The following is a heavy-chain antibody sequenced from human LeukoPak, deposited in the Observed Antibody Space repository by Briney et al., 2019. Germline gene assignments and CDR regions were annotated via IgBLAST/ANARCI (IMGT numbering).Heavy chain of an antibody. CDR3: ASDLIYYDSSGWSVFDP. V-gene: IGHV1-2*02. Sequence: ASVKVSCKASGYTFTGYYMHWVRQAPGQGLEWMGWINPNSGGTNYAQKFQGRVTMTRDTSISTAYMELSRLRSDDTAVYYCASDLIYYDSSGWSVFDPWGQGTLVTVSS. J-gene: IGHJ5*02. CDR2: INPNSGGT. CDR1: GYTFTGYY. D-gene: IGHD3-22*01.